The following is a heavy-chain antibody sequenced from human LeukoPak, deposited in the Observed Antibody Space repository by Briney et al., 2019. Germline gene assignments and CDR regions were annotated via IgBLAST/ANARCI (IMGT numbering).Heavy chain of an antibody. J-gene: IGHJ4*02. Sequence: SETLSLTCTVSGGSISSYYWSWIRQPPGKGLEWIGYIYYSGSTNYNPSLKSRVTISVDTSKNQFSLKLSSVTAADTAVYYCARGRKFNDYWGQGTLVTVSS. CDR1: GGSISSYY. CDR3: ARGRKFNDY. CDR2: IYYSGST. V-gene: IGHV4-59*12.